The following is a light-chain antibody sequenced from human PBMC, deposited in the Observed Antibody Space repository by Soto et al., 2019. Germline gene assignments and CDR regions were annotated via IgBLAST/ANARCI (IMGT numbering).Light chain of an antibody. CDR2: FNG. J-gene: IGLJ2*01. V-gene: IGLV3-21*04. CDR1: NIGSKS. Sequence: SYELTQPPSVSVAPGNTARVTCGGKNIGSKSVHWYQQKPGQAPVLVIYFNGDRPSGIPERFSGSTSGNTATLTITRVEAGDEAEYYCQVWDSGSDHVIFGGGTKLTVL. CDR3: QVWDSGSDHVI.